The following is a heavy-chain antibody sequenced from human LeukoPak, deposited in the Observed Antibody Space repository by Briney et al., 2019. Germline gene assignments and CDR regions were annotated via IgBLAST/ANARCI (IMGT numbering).Heavy chain of an antibody. D-gene: IGHD1-26*01. CDR1: GFTVSRSY. J-gene: IGHJ6*03. V-gene: IGHV3-30*02. CDR2: IRYDGSNK. CDR3: AKDGGSYSQYYYYYYMDV. Sequence: GGSLRLSCAASGFTVSRSYMTWVRQAPGKGLEWVAFIRYDGSNKYYADSVKGRFTISRDNSKNTLYLQMNSLRAEDTAVYYCAKDGGSYSQYYYYYYMDVWGKGTTVTVSS.